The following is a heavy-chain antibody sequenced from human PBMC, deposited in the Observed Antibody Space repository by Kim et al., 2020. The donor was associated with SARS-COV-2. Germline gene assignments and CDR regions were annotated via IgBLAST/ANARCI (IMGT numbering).Heavy chain of an antibody. J-gene: IGHJ4*02. CDR1: GFAFRTYE. V-gene: IGHV3-48*03. CDR2: ISGTFSSR. CDR3: VRGQYGDLDY. Sequence: GGSLRLSCAASGFAFRTYEMNWVRQAPGKGLEWISFISGTFSSRYYADAVKGRFTISRDNSKNSLYLQMSGLRADDTAVYYRVRGQYGDLDYWGQGTLVTVSS. D-gene: IGHD2-21*02.